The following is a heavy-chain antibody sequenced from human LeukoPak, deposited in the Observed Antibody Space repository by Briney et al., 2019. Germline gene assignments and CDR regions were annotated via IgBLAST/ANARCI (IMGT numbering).Heavy chain of an antibody. CDR3: ARVQGRYSYGSGFDY. Sequence: GGSLRLSCAVSGFTFSSYAMQWVRQAPGKGLEWVAVISYDGSNKYYADSVKGRFTISRDNSKNTLYLQMNSLRAEDTAVYYCARVQGRYSYGSGFDYWGQGTLVTVSS. J-gene: IGHJ4*02. CDR2: ISYDGSNK. D-gene: IGHD5-18*01. V-gene: IGHV3-30*04. CDR1: GFTFSSYA.